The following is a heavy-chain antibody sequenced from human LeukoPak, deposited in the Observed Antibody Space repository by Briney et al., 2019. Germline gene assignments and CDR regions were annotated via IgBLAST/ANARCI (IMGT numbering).Heavy chain of an antibody. Sequence: SETLSLTCTVSGGSISSYYWSWIRQPPGKRLEWIGYIYYSGSTNYNPSLKSRVTISVDTSKNQFSLKLSSVTAADTAVYYCARDTEWVVADKYYYYYMDVWGKGTTVTVSS. V-gene: IGHV4-59*01. D-gene: IGHD1-26*01. CDR1: GGSISSYY. CDR3: ARDTEWVVADKYYYYYMDV. J-gene: IGHJ6*03. CDR2: IYYSGST.